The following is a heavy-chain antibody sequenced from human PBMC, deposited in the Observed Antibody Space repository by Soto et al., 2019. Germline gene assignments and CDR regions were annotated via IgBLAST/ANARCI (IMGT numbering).Heavy chain of an antibody. V-gene: IGHV4-30-4*01. CDR3: ARVPFYDSSGRSYYFDF. Sequence: TLSLTCTVSGGSINSGDYYWSWIRQPPGKGLECIGYIYYSGSTYYNPSLKSRVTISVDTSKNQFSLRLSSVTAADTAVYYCARVPFYDSSGRSYYFDFWGQGALVT. D-gene: IGHD3-22*01. CDR2: IYYSGST. CDR1: GGSINSGDYY. J-gene: IGHJ4*02.